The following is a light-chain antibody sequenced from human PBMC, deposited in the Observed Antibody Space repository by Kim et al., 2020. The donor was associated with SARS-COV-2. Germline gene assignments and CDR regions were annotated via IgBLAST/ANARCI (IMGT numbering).Light chain of an antibody. Sequence: ALGQTVRITCQGDSLRTYYASGYQQKPGQAPILVIYGKNNRPSGIPDRFSGSSSGNTASLTVTGAQAVDEADYYCNSRDNSGDHVVFGGGTKLIVL. CDR1: SLRTYY. V-gene: IGLV3-19*01. J-gene: IGLJ2*01. CDR3: NSRDNSGDHVV. CDR2: GKN.